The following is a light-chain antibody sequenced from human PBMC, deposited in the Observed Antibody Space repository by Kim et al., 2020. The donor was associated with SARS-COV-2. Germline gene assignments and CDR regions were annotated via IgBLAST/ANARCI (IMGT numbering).Light chain of an antibody. Sequence: ELTQPPSASGTPGQRVTISCSGSSSNIGNNYVHWYQQLPGTAPKLLIHTNNQRPSGVPDRFSGSKSGTSASLAISGLRSEDEAYYYCATWDDSLSGQVFGGGTKLTVL. J-gene: IGLJ3*02. CDR2: TNN. CDR1: SSNIGNNY. V-gene: IGLV1-47*01. CDR3: ATWDDSLSGQV.